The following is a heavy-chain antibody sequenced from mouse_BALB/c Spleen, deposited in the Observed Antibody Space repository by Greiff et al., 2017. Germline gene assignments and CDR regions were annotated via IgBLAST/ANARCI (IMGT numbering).Heavy chain of an antibody. J-gene: IGHJ2*01. D-gene: IGHD2-14*01. CDR1: GFTFSSFG. V-gene: IGHV5-17*02. CDR2: ISSGSSTI. CDR3: ARGRVYYRYDGNYFDY. Sequence: EVKVVESGGGLVQPGGSRKLSCAASGFTFSSFGMHWVRQAPEKGLEWVAYISSGSSTIYYADTVKGRFTISRDNPKNTLFLQMTSLRSEDTAMYYCARGRVYYRYDGNYFDYWGQGTTLTVSS.